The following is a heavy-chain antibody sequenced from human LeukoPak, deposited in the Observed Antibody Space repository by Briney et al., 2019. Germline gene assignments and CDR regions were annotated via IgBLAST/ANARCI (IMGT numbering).Heavy chain of an antibody. CDR3: ATPGVLRFLEWLLVDAFDI. J-gene: IGHJ3*02. V-gene: IGHV3-7*01. CDR2: IKQDGSEK. Sequence: PGGSLRLSCAASGFTFSSYWMSWVRQAPGKGLEWVANIKQDGSEKYYVDSVRGRFTISRDNAKNSLYLQMNSLRAEDTAVYYCATPGVLRFLEWLLVDAFDIWGQGTMVTVSS. D-gene: IGHD3-3*01. CDR1: GFTFSSYW.